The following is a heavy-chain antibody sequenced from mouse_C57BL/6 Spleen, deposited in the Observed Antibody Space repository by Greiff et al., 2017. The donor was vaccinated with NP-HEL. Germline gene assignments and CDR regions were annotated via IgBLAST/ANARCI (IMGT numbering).Heavy chain of an antibody. D-gene: IGHD1-1*01. V-gene: IGHV1-69*01. CDR1: GYTFTSYW. J-gene: IGHJ4*01. CDR2: IDHSDSYT. CDR3: TRSVTTVLANYAMDY. Sequence: QLQQPGAELVMPGASVKLSCKASGYTFTSYWMHWVKQRPGQGLEWIGEIDHSDSYTNYNQKFKGKSTLTVDKSSSTAYMQLSSLTSEYSAVYYCTRSVTTVLANYAMDYWGQGTSVTVSS.